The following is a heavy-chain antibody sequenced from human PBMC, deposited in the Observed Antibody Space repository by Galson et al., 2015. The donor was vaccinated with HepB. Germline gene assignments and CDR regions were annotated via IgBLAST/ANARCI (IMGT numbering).Heavy chain of an antibody. J-gene: IGHJ4*02. CDR3: ATVGGVFWSGYFDD. CDR2: ISDSSTYT. D-gene: IGHD3-3*01. CDR1: GFTFSDFY. V-gene: IGHV3-11*06. Sequence: SLRLSCAASGFTFSDFYMSWIRQAPGKGLEWVSYISDSSTYTNYADSLKGRFTISRDNAKNSLYLQMNSLRTEDTAVYYCATVGGVFWSGYFDDWGQGALVTVSS.